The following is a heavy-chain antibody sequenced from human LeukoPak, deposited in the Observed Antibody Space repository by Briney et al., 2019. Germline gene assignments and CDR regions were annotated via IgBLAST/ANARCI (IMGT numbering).Heavy chain of an antibody. V-gene: IGHV3-53*01. CDR2: IYSGGTT. CDR1: GFTVSSNF. CDR3: ASDPSGSGWYYFDY. J-gene: IGHJ4*02. D-gene: IGHD6-19*01. Sequence: PGGSLRLSCAASGFTVSSNFMSWVRQALGKGLEWVSVIYSGGTTYYADSVKGRFTISRDNSKNTLYLQMNSLRAEDTAVYYCASDPSGSGWYYFDYWGQGTLVTVSS.